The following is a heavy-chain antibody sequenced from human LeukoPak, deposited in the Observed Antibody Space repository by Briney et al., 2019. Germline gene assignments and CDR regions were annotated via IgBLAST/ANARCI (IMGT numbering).Heavy chain of an antibody. CDR2: ISGSGGST. J-gene: IGHJ4*02. Sequence: GGSLRLSCAASGFTFSSYAMSWVRQAPGKGLEWVSAISGSGGSTYYADSVKSRFTISRDNSKNTLYLQMNSLRAEDTAVYYCATSSGWYTYYFDYWGQGTLVTVSS. CDR1: GFTFSSYA. V-gene: IGHV3-23*01. CDR3: ATSSGWYTYYFDY. D-gene: IGHD6-19*01.